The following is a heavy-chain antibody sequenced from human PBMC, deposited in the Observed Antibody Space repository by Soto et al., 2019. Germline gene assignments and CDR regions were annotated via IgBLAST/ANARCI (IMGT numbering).Heavy chain of an antibody. CDR3: AKKGGVQVKGWYRAGFADY. D-gene: IGHD6-19*01. CDR1: GFTFSSYA. CDR2: ISGSGGST. Sequence: EVQLLESGGGLVQPGGSLRLSCAASGFTFSSYAMSWVRQAPGKGLEWVSAISGSGGSTYYADSVKGRFTISRDNSKNTLYLKMNSLRAEDTAVYYCAKKGGVQVKGWYRAGFADYWGQGTLVTVSS. V-gene: IGHV3-23*01. J-gene: IGHJ4*02.